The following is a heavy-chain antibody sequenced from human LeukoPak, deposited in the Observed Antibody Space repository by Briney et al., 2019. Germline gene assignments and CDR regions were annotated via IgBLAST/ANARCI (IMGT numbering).Heavy chain of an antibody. CDR2: IYYSGST. Sequence: SETLSLTCTVSGGSISSGDYYWSWIRQPPGKGLEWIGYIYYSGSTYYNPSLKSRVTISVDTSKNQFSLKLSSVTAADTAVYYCASLRDSGSYWFDYWGQGTLVTVSS. CDR1: GGSISSGDYY. V-gene: IGHV4-30-4*01. J-gene: IGHJ4*02. CDR3: ASLRDSGSYWFDY. D-gene: IGHD1-26*01.